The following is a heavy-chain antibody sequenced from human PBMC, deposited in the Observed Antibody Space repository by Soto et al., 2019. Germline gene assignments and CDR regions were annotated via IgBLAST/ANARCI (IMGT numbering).Heavy chain of an antibody. Sequence: VASVKVSCKASGYTFTSYAMHWVRQAPGQGLEWMGWISAYNGNTNYAQKLQGRVTMTTDTSTSTAYMELRSLRSDDTAVYYCARGSLVAGTGFDYWGQGTLVTVSS. J-gene: IGHJ4*02. CDR2: ISAYNGNT. CDR1: GYTFTSYA. D-gene: IGHD6-19*01. CDR3: ARGSLVAGTGFDY. V-gene: IGHV1-18*01.